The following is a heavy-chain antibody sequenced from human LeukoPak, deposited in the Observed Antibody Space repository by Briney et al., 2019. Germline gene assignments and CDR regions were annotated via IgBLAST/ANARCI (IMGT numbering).Heavy chain of an antibody. V-gene: IGHV3-30*02. CDR2: IRYDGSNK. Sequence: QSGGSLRLSCAASGFTFSSYGMHWVRQAPGKGLEWVAFIRYDGSNKYYADSVKGRFTISRDNSKNTLYLHVNSLRPEDTAVYYCARDPTYYYGSGSYYYYYYMDVWGKGTTVTVSS. CDR3: ARDPTYYYGSGSYYYYYYMDV. J-gene: IGHJ6*03. D-gene: IGHD3-10*01. CDR1: GFTFSSYG.